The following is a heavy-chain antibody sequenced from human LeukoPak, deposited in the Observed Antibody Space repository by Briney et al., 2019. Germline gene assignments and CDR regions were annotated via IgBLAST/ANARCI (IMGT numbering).Heavy chain of an antibody. V-gene: IGHV3-30*18. Sequence: ERSLRLSCAASGFNFSSYDMHWGRQAPGKGLEWVAVISYDGSNKYYADSVKGRFTISRDNSKNTLYLQMNSLRAEDTAVYYCAKDWIRCLDYWGQGTLLTVSS. CDR3: AKDWIRCLDY. CDR1: GFNFSSYD. CDR2: ISYDGSNK. J-gene: IGHJ4*02. D-gene: IGHD4-17*01.